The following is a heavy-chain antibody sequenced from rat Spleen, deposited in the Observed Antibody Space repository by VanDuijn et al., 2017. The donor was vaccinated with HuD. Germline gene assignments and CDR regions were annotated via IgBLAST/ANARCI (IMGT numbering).Heavy chain of an antibody. V-gene: IGHV3-3*01. D-gene: IGHD1-10*01. J-gene: IGHJ2*01. CDR1: AYSIISSYR. CDR2: IESAGST. Sequence: EVQLQESGPGLVKPSQSLSLTCSVTAYSIISSYRWNWIRKFPGNKLEWLGYIESAGSTNYNPSLKSRISITRDTSKNQFFLQVNSVTTEDTATYYCGRDNNYKAYWGQGVMVTVSS. CDR3: GRDNNYKAY.